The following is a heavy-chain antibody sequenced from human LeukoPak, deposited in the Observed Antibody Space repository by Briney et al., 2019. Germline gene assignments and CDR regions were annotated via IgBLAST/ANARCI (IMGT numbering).Heavy chain of an antibody. J-gene: IGHJ3*02. Sequence: ASVKVSCKASGYTFTGYYMHWVRQAPGQGLEWMGWINPNSGGTNYAQKFQGWVTMTRDTSISTAHMELSRLRSDDTAVYYCAREIAAARIYAFDIWGQGTMVTVSS. V-gene: IGHV1-2*04. D-gene: IGHD6-13*01. CDR1: GYTFTGYY. CDR2: INPNSGGT. CDR3: AREIAAARIYAFDI.